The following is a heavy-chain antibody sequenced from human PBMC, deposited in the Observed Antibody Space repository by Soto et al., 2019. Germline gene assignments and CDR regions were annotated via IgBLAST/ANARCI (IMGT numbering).Heavy chain of an antibody. CDR2: IYSGGST. J-gene: IGHJ6*02. Sequence: EVQLVETGGGLIQPGGSLRLSCAASGFTVSSNYMSWVRQAPGKGLEWVSVIYSGGSTYYADSVKGRFTISRDNSKNTLYLQMNSLRAEDTAVYYCAVQYYYDSSGYPHVYYYGMDVWGQGTTVTVSS. CDR3: AVQYYYDSSGYPHVYYYGMDV. V-gene: IGHV3-53*02. CDR1: GFTVSSNY. D-gene: IGHD3-22*01.